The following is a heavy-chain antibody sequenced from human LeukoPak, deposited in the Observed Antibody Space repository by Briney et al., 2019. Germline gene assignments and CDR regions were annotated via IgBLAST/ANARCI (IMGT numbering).Heavy chain of an antibody. V-gene: IGHV3-23*01. J-gene: IGHJ5*02. CDR3: AKGLRGYSYGPYSWFDP. Sequence: GGSLRLSCAASGFTFSSYAMSWVRQAPGKGLEWVSAISGSGGSTYYADSVKGRFTIARDNSKHTLHLQMNSRRAEDTAVYYCAKGLRGYSYGPYSWFDPWGQGTLVTVSS. CDR2: ISGSGGST. D-gene: IGHD5-18*01. CDR1: GFTFSSYA.